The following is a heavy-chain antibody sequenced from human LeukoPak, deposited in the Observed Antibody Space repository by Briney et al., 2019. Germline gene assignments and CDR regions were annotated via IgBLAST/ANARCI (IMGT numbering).Heavy chain of an antibody. J-gene: IGHJ4*02. V-gene: IGHV4-59*01. CDR2: IYYSGST. CDR1: GGSISSYY. Sequence: TSETLSLTCTVSGGSISSYYWSWIRQPPGKGLEWIGYIYYSGSTNYNPSLKSRVTISVDTSKNQFSLKLSSVTAADTAVYYCARAKGVRYYDSSGLFDYWGQGTLVTVSS. D-gene: IGHD3-22*01. CDR3: ARAKGVRYYDSSGLFDY.